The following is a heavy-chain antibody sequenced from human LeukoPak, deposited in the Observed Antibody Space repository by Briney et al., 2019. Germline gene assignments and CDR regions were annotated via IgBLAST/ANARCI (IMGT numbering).Heavy chain of an antibody. V-gene: IGHV5-51*01. Sequence: GGSLKISCKGSGYSFTSYWIGWVRQMPGKGLEWMGIIDPGDSDIRYSPSFQGQVTISPDKSISTAYLQWSSLKASDTAMYYCARISSSSPLGWFDYWGQGTLVTVSS. J-gene: IGHJ4*02. CDR3: ARISSSSPLGWFDY. D-gene: IGHD6-6*01. CDR2: IDPGDSDI. CDR1: GYSFTSYW.